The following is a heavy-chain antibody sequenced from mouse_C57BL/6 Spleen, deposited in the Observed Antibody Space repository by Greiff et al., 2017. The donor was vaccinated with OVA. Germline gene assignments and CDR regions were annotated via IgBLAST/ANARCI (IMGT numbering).Heavy chain of an antibody. D-gene: IGHD2-3*01. CDR1: GYAFSSSW. V-gene: IGHV1-82*01. CDR2: IYPGDGDT. Sequence: VQRVESGPELVKPGASVKISCKASGYAFSSSWMNWVKQRPGKGLEWIGRIYPGDGDTNYNGKFKGKATLTADKSSSTAYMQLSSLTSEDSAVYFCARSNDGYYENWYFDVWGTGTTVTVSS. J-gene: IGHJ1*03. CDR3: ARSNDGYYENWYFDV.